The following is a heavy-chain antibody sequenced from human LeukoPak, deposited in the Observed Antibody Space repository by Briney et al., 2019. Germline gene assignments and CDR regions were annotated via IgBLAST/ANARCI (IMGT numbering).Heavy chain of an antibody. CDR2: INPSGGST. D-gene: IGHD6-19*01. CDR3: ARFAVHRRITVAGQFGLDY. J-gene: IGHJ4*02. Sequence: GASVKVSCKASGYIFTSYNIYWVRQAPGQGLEWMGIINPSGGSTNYAQKFQGRVTMTRHTSTSTVYMELSSLRSDDTAVYYCARFAVHRRITVAGQFGLDYWGQGTLVSVSS. V-gene: IGHV1-46*01. CDR1: GYIFTSYN.